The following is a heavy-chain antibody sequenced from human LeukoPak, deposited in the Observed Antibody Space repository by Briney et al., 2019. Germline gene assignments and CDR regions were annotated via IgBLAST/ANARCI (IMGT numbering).Heavy chain of an antibody. CDR3: ATRQYSSGYSTFQH. D-gene: IGHD3-22*01. CDR2: ISGSGGST. V-gene: IGHV3-23*01. CDR1: GFTFNNYA. Sequence: GGSLRLSCAASGFTFNNYAMSWVRQAPGKGLEWVSTISGSGGSTYYADSVKGRFTISRDNSKNTLYLQMSSLRAEDTAVYYCATRQYSSGYSTFQHWGQGTLVTVSS. J-gene: IGHJ1*01.